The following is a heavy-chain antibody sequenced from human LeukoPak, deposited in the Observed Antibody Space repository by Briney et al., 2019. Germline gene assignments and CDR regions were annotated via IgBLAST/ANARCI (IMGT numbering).Heavy chain of an antibody. CDR3: AGEVVPAAPYYYYYYMDV. CDR2: IKQDGSEK. CDR1: GFTFSSYW. V-gene: IGHV3-7*01. D-gene: IGHD2-2*01. Sequence: PGGSLRLSCAASGFTFSSYWMSWVRQAPGKGLEWVANIKQDGSEKYYVDSVKGRFTISRDNAKNSLYLQMNSLRAEDTAVYYCAGEVVPAAPYYYYYYMDVWGKGTTVTVSS. J-gene: IGHJ6*03.